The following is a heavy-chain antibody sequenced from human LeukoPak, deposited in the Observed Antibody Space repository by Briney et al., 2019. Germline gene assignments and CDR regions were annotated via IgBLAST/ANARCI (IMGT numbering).Heavy chain of an antibody. V-gene: IGHV3-23*01. Sequence: GGSLRLSCAASGFTVRSNYMSWVRQAPGKGLEWVSAISGSGGSTYYADSVKGRFTISRDNSKNTLYLQMNSLRAEDTAVYYCAKCAGYYYYYMDVWGKGTTVTVSS. CDR1: GFTVRSNY. J-gene: IGHJ6*03. CDR2: ISGSGGST. D-gene: IGHD3-10*02. CDR3: AKCAGYYYYYMDV.